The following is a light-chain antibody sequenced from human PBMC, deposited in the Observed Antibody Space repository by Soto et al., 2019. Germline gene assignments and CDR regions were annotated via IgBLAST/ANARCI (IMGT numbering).Light chain of an antibody. CDR1: SSDVGGHNY. V-gene: IGLV2-8*01. J-gene: IGLJ2*01. Sequence: QSVLTQSPSASGSPGQSVTISCTGTSSDVGGHNYVSWYQHHPGKAPKLIIYEVSKRPSGVPDRFSGSKSGNTASLTISGLQAEDEADYYCSSYTTRNTVLFGGGTKLTVL. CDR2: EVS. CDR3: SSYTTRNTVL.